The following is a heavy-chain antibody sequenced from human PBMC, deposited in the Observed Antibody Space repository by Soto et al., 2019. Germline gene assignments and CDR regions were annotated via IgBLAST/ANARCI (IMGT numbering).Heavy chain of an antibody. CDR3: ARHGYNYGGGYFDY. V-gene: IGHV3-66*04. CDR1: GVTVSSNY. CDR2: IYSGGST. Sequence: EVQLMESGGGLVQPGGSLRLSCAASGVTVSSNYMSWVRQAPGKGLEWVSVIYSGGSTYYADSVKGRFTISRDNSKNTLYLQMNSLSAEDTAVYYCARHGYNYGGGYFDYWGQGTLVTVSS. D-gene: IGHD5-18*01. J-gene: IGHJ4*02.